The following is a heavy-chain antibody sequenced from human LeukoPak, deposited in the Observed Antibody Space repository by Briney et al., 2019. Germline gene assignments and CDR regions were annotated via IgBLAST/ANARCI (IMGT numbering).Heavy chain of an antibody. Sequence: SQTLSLTCAISGDSVSSNSAAWNWIRQSPSRGLEWLGRTYYRSKWYNDYAVSVKSRITINPDTSKNQFSLQLNSVTPEDTAVYYCARGLGYCSGGSCSFSHWGQGTLVTVSS. CDR3: ARGLGYCSGGSCSFSH. CDR2: TYYRSKWYN. V-gene: IGHV6-1*01. CDR1: GDSVSSNSAA. J-gene: IGHJ4*02. D-gene: IGHD2-15*01.